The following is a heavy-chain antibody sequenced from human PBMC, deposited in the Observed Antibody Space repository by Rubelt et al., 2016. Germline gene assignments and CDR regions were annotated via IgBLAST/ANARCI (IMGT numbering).Heavy chain of an antibody. D-gene: IGHD6-6*01. J-gene: IGHJ6*02. V-gene: IGHV1-18*01. CDR3: ASGLAARPYYYYGMDV. Sequence: QVQLVQSGAEVKKPGASVKVSCKASGYTFTSYGISWVRQAPGQGLEWMGWISAYNGNTNYAQKLQGRVTMTRNTSIRTAYMELSSLRSEDTAVYYCASGLAARPYYYYGMDVWGQGTTVTVSS. CDR2: ISAYNGNT. CDR1: GYTFTSYG.